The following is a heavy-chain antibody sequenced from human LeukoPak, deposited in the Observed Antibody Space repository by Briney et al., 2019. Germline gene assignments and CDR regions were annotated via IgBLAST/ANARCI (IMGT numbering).Heavy chain of an antibody. Sequence: SETLSLTCAVYGGSFSGYYWSWVRQPPGKGLEWIGEINHSGSTNYNPSLKSRVTISVDTSKNQFSLKLSSVTAADTAVYYCARAQRNYGSRAFDYWGQGTLVTVSS. CDR2: INHSGST. CDR1: GGSFSGYY. J-gene: IGHJ4*02. V-gene: IGHV4-34*01. D-gene: IGHD1-7*01. CDR3: ARAQRNYGSRAFDY.